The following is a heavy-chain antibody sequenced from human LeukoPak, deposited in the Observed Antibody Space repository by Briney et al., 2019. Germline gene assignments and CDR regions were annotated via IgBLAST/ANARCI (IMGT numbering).Heavy chain of an antibody. CDR1: GSTFTIYG. J-gene: IGHJ5*02. D-gene: IGHD3-9*01. V-gene: IGHV1-18*01. Sequence: EASVNVSCKASGSTFTIYGISGVRQATGQGLEWMGWSRANIGNTNCAHNLQGRVTLTTNSSTTTAYLEPLSLSSDDTAVYYCARVLRYFDWPKGANWFDPWGQGTLVTVSS. CDR3: ARVLRYFDWPKGANWFDP. CDR2: SRANIGNT.